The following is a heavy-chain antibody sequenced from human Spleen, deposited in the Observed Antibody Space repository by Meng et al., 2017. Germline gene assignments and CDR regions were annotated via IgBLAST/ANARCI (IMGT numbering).Heavy chain of an antibody. D-gene: IGHD4-17*01. CDR1: GYTFTSYA. CDR3: ARSRRFGDYEYFEY. Sequence: VQLVKSGSELKKPGASVKVSCKASGYTFTSYAMNWVRQAPGQGLEWMGWMTTNTGKPMYDQGFTGRFVFSLGTSVSTTYLQISSLKAEDTAVYYCARSRRFGDYEYFEYWGQGTLVTVSS. V-gene: IGHV7-4-1*02. J-gene: IGHJ1*01. CDR2: MTTNTGKP.